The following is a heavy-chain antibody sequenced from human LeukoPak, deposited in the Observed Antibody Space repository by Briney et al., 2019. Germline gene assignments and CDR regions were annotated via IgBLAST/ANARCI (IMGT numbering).Heavy chain of an antibody. CDR3: ARGVGDDYGIYYYYYMDV. CDR1: GYTFTSYG. J-gene: IGHJ6*03. V-gene: IGHV1-18*01. CDR2: ISAYNGNT. D-gene: IGHD4-17*01. Sequence: ASVEVSCKASGYTFTSYGISWVRQAPGQGLEWMGWISAYNGNTNYAQKLQGRVTMTTDTSTSTAYMELRSLRSDDTAVYYCARGVGDDYGIYYYYYMDVWGKGTTVTVSS.